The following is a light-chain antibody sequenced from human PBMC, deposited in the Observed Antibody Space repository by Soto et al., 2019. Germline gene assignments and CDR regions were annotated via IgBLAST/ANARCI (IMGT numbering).Light chain of an antibody. CDR3: CSYAGSSTLYV. CDR1: SSDVGSYNL. J-gene: IGLJ1*01. CDR2: EGS. Sequence: QSVLTQPASVSGSPGQSITISCTGTSSDVGSYNLVSWYQQHPGKAPKLMIYEGSKRPSGVSNRFSGSKSGHTASLTISGLQAEDEADYYCCSYAGSSTLYVFGTGTKVTVL. V-gene: IGLV2-23*01.